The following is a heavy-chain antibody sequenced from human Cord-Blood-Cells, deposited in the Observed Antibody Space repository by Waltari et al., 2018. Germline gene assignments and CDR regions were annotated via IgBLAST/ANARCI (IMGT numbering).Heavy chain of an antibody. D-gene: IGHD3-9*01. Sequence: GESGGGLVKPGRSLRLSCTASGFTFGDYAMSWFRQAPGKGLEWVGFIRSKAYGGTTEYAASVKGRFTISRDDSKSIAYLQMNSLKTEDTAVYYCTRDRYFDWLSYYMDVWGKGTTVTVSS. V-gene: IGHV3-49*05. CDR2: IRSKAYGGTT. J-gene: IGHJ6*03. CDR1: GFTFGDYA. CDR3: TRDRYFDWLSYYMDV.